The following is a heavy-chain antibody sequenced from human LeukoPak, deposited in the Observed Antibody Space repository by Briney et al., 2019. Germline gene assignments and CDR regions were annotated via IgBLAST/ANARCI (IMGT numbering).Heavy chain of an antibody. CDR2: INHSGST. CDR1: GGSFSGYY. CDR3: ARFQELRYFDWSRKYNWFDP. Sequence: NPSETLSLTCAVYGGSFSGYYWSWIRQPPEKGLEWIGEINHSGSTNYNPSLKSRVTISVDTSKNQFSLKLSSVTAADTAVYYCARFQELRYFDWSRKYNWFDPWGQGTLVTVSS. J-gene: IGHJ5*02. V-gene: IGHV4-34*01. D-gene: IGHD3-9*01.